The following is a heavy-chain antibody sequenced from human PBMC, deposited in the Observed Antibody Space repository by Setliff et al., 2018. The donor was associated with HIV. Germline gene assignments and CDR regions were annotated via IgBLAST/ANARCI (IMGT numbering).Heavy chain of an antibody. CDR1: GGSISSGSYY. CDR3: ARDVLQFEAEASDI. CDR2: IYITGST. J-gene: IGHJ3*02. D-gene: IGHD3-3*01. V-gene: IGHV4-61*02. Sequence: SETLSLTCTVSGGSISSGSYYWSWIRQPAGKGLEWIGRIYITGSTNYNPSLKSRVTISVDTSKNQFSLKLRSVTAADTAVYYCARDVLQFEAEASDIWGQGTMVTVSS.